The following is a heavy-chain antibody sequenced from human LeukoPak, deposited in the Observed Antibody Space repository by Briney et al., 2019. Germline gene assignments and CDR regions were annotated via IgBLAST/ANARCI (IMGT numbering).Heavy chain of an antibody. CDR1: GFIFSDYS. Sequence: GGSLRLSCAASGFIFSDYSMNWVRQAPGEGLEWLSYISRNAITISYADSVKGRFTTSRDNAKNSLYLEMNSLGDEDTAVYFCTRDPVIAAAGFDYWGQGTLVTVSS. V-gene: IGHV3-48*02. J-gene: IGHJ4*01. D-gene: IGHD6-13*01. CDR3: TRDPVIAAAGFDY. CDR2: ISRNAITI.